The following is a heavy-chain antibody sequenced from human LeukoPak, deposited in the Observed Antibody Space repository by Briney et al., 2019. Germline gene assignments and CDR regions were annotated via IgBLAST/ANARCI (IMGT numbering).Heavy chain of an antibody. CDR3: ARDSSTGWYHGD. Sequence: GGSLRLSCAASGFIFSRYAMSWVRQAPGKGLEWVSAISGSGGYTYYADSVKGRFTISRDNAKNSLYLQMNSLRAEDTAVYYCARDSSTGWYHGDWGQGTLVTVSS. CDR2: ISGSGGYT. V-gene: IGHV3-23*01. J-gene: IGHJ4*02. CDR1: GFIFSRYA. D-gene: IGHD6-19*01.